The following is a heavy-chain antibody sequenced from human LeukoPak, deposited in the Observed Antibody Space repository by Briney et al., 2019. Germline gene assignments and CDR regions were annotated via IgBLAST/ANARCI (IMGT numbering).Heavy chain of an antibody. Sequence: SETLSLTCTVSGGSISSYYWSWIRQPPGKGLEWIGSIYYSGSTYYNPSLKSRVTISVDTSKNQFSLKLSSVTAADTAVYYCATEQTMDSSGWPDYWGQGTLVTVSS. D-gene: IGHD6-19*01. CDR2: IYYSGST. CDR1: GGSISSYY. J-gene: IGHJ4*02. V-gene: IGHV4-39*07. CDR3: ATEQTMDSSGWPDY.